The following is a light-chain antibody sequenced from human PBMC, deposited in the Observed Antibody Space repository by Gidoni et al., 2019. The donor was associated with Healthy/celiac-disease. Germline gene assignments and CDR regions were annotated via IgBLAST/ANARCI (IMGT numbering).Light chain of an antibody. J-gene: IGLJ3*02. CDR1: SSNIGAGYD. CDR2: GNS. Sequence: QSVLTQPPSVSGAPGQRVTISCIGSSSNIGAGYDVHWYQQLPGTAPKLLIYGNSNRPSGVPDRFSGSKSGTSASLAITGLQPEDEADYYCQSYDNSLSARVFGGGTKLTVL. CDR3: QSYDNSLSARV. V-gene: IGLV1-40*01.